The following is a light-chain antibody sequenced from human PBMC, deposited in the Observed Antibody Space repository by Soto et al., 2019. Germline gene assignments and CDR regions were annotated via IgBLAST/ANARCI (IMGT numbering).Light chain of an antibody. CDR2: DAS. Sequence: DIQMTQSPSSLSASVGDRVTITCQASQNINNYLNWYQQKPGRAPKLLIYDASNLEAGVPSRFSGSASGTEFTLTISSVQPDDFASYYCQHYNSYGTFGQGTKVDIK. J-gene: IGKJ1*01. CDR1: QNINNY. CDR3: QHYNSYGT. V-gene: IGKV1-33*01.